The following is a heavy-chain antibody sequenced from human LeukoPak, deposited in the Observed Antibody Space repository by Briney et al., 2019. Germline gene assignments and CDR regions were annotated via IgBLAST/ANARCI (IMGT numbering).Heavy chain of an antibody. D-gene: IGHD3-16*01. Sequence: SETLSLTCTVSGGSISTSSYYWGWVRQPPGKGLEWIGNIFYSGSTYYNPSLKSRVTISVDTSTNQFSLRLNSVTAADTAVYYCARGWGDAFDIWGQGTMVTVSS. CDR3: ARGWGDAFDI. CDR2: IFYSGST. V-gene: IGHV4-39*07. J-gene: IGHJ3*02. CDR1: GGSISTSSYY.